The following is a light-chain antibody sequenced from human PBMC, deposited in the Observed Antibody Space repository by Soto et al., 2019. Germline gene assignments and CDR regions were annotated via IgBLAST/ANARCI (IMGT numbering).Light chain of an antibody. CDR3: SSYTSSSTPYV. Sequence: QSVLTQPPSASGSPGQSVTISCTGTSSDVGGYNYVSWYQQHPGKAPKLMIYEVSNRPSGVPDRFSGSKSGNTASLTISGLQAEDEADYYCSSYTSSSTPYVFGTGTKVTVL. CDR1: SSDVGGYNY. V-gene: IGLV2-18*02. J-gene: IGLJ1*01. CDR2: EVS.